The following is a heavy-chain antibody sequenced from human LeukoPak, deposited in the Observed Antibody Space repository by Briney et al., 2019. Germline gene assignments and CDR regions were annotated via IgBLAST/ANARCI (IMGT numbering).Heavy chain of an antibody. V-gene: IGHV3-74*01. J-gene: IGHJ5*02. Sequence: GGSLRLSCAASGFTFSGYWMHWVRQAPGKGLVWVSRINSDGSSTNYADSAKGRFTISRDNAKNTLYLQMNTLRAEDTAVYYCARGGTYSSGLPGSWGQGTLVTVSS. CDR1: GFTFSGYW. D-gene: IGHD5-18*01. CDR3: ARGGTYSSGLPGS. CDR2: INSDGSST.